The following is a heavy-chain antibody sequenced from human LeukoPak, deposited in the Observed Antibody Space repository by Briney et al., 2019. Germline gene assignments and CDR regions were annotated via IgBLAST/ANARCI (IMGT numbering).Heavy chain of an antibody. CDR2: ISYDGSNK. V-gene: IGHV3-30*18. Sequence: GGSLRLSCAASGFTFSSYGMHWVRQAPGKGLEWVAVISYDGSNKYYADSVKGRFTISRDNSKNTLYLQMNSLRAEDTALYYSAKSPIWFGEPDYGMGVWGKGATGTVSS. J-gene: IGHJ6*04. D-gene: IGHD3-10*01. CDR3: AKSPIWFGEPDYGMGV. CDR1: GFTFSSYG.